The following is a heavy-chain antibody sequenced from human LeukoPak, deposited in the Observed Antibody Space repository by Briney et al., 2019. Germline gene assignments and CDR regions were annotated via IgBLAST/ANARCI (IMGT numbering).Heavy chain of an antibody. CDR2: ISWNSGSI. CDR1: GFTFDDYA. CDR3: AKDLGPGSMATSPGFDY. J-gene: IGHJ4*02. V-gene: IGHV3-9*01. D-gene: IGHD5-24*01. Sequence: GGSLRLSCAASGFTFDDYAMHWVRQAPGKGLEWVSGISWNSGSIGYADSVKGRFTISRDNAKTSLYPQMNSLRAEDTALYYCAKDLGPGSMATSPGFDYWGQGTLVTVSS.